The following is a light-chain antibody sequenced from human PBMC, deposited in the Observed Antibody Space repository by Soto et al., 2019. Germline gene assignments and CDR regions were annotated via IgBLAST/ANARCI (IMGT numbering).Light chain of an antibody. CDR1: SSDVGSYNL. CDR2: EGS. J-gene: IGLJ1*01. Sequence: QSVLTQPASVSGSPGQSITISCTGTSSDVGSYNLVSWYQQHPGKAPKLMIYEGSKRPSGVSNRFSGSKSGNTASLTISGLQGEDEADYYCSSYTTAFFYVFGTGTKVTVL. V-gene: IGLV2-14*02. CDR3: SSYTTAFFYV.